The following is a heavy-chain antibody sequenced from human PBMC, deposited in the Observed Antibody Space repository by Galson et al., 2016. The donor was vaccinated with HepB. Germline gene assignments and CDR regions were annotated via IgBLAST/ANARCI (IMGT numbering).Heavy chain of an antibody. CDR2: INPNDGST. V-gene: IGHV1-18*04. Sequence: SVKVSCKASGYTFTDYGHSWVRQAPGQGPEWMGWINPNDGSTKNAEKVQDRVSMTRDMSTTTLYVELRSLRSDDTAVYYCTRSSDFWSMGVWGQGTTVIVSS. CDR1: GYTFTDYG. J-gene: IGHJ6*02. CDR3: TRSSDFWSMGV. D-gene: IGHD3/OR15-3a*01.